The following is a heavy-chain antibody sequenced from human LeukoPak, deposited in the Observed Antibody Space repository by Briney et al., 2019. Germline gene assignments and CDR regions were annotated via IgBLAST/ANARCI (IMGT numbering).Heavy chain of an antibody. CDR1: GYTFTSYG. D-gene: IGHD4-17*01. Sequence: GASVKVSCKASGYTFTSYGISWVRQAPGQGLEWMGWISAYNGNTNYAQKLQGRVTMTTDTSTSTADMELRSLRSDDTAVYYCAVHTVTTFHPIDYWGQGTLVAVSS. J-gene: IGHJ4*02. V-gene: IGHV1-18*01. CDR2: ISAYNGNT. CDR3: AVHTVTTFHPIDY.